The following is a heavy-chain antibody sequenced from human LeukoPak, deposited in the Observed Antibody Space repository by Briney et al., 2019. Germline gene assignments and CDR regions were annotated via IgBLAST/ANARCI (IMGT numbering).Heavy chain of an antibody. CDR1: GFVFGTYW. CDR2: ISSSSSYI. D-gene: IGHD3-22*01. V-gene: IGHV3-21*01. Sequence: GGSLRLSCAASGFVFGTYWMTWVRQAPGKGLEWVSSISSSSSYIYYADSVKGRFTISRDNAKNSLYLQMNSLRAEDTAVYYCASLYDSDYWGQGTLVTVSS. J-gene: IGHJ4*02. CDR3: ASLYDSDY.